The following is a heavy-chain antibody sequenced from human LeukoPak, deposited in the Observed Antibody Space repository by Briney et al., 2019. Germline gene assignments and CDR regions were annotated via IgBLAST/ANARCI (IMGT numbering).Heavy chain of an antibody. CDR1: GFTFSSYS. CDR2: ISSSSSYI. V-gene: IGHV3-21*01. J-gene: IGHJ4*02. D-gene: IGHD6-19*01. CDR3: ARGAGIAVAGQVDY. Sequence: GESLKISCAASGFTFSSYSMNWVRQAPGKGLEWVSSISSSSSYIYYADSVKGRFTISRDNAKNSLYLQMNSLRAEDTAVYYCARGAGIAVAGQVDYWGQGTLVTVSS.